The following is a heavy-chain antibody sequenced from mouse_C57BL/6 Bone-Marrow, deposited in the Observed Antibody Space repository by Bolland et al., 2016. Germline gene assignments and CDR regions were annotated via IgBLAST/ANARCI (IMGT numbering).Heavy chain of an antibody. V-gene: IGHV1-18*01. J-gene: IGHJ4*01. Sequence: NNGGTIYNQKFKGKATLTVDKSSSTAYMELRSLTSEDTAVYYCARSYYYGSSLYAMEYWGQGTS. CDR3: ARSYYYGSSLYAMEY. D-gene: IGHD1-1*01. CDR2: NNGGT.